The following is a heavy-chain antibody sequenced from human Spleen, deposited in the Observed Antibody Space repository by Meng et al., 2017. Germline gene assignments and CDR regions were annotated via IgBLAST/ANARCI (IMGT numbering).Heavy chain of an antibody. CDR1: GFTFDDYA. Sequence: GGSLRLSCAASGFTFDDYAMHWVRQAPGKGLEWVSGISWNSGSIGHADSVKGRFTISRDNAKNLLYLQMNSLRAEDTAVYFCAREGISGTTSAYWGQGTLVTVSS. D-gene: IGHD1-20*01. CDR3: AREGISGTTSAY. V-gene: IGHV3-9*01. CDR2: ISWNSGSI. J-gene: IGHJ4*02.